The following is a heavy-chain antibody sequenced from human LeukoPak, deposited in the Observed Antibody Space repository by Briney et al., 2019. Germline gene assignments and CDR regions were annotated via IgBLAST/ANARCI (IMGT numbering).Heavy chain of an antibody. V-gene: IGHV3-15*01. D-gene: IGHD4-17*01. CDR3: TTGSYGDSREYYFDY. CDR2: IKSKTDGGTT. CDR1: GFTFSNAW. Sequence: GGSLRLSCAASGFTFSNAWMSWVGQAPGKRLEWVGRIKSKTDGGTTDYAAPVKGRFTISRDDSKNTLYLQMNSLKTEDTAVYYCTTGSYGDSREYYFDYWGQGTLVTVSS. J-gene: IGHJ4*02.